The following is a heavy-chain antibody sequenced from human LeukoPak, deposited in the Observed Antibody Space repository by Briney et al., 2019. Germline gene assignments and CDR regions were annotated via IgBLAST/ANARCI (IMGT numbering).Heavy chain of an antibody. CDR1: GGSISSSSYY. CDR2: IYYSGST. Sequence: SETLSLTCTVSGGSISSSSYYWGWIRQPPGKGLEWIGGIYYSGSTYYNPSLKSRVTISVDTSKNQFSLKLSSVTAADTAVYYCASEGGYSYDPAYWGQGTLVTVSS. J-gene: IGHJ4*02. V-gene: IGHV4-39*01. D-gene: IGHD5-18*01. CDR3: ASEGGYSYDPAY.